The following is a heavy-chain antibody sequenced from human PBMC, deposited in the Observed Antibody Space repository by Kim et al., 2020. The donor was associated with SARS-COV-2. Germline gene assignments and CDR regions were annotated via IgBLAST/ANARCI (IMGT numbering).Heavy chain of an antibody. Sequence: GGSLRLSCAASGFTFDDYAMHWVRQVPGKGLEWVSLISGDGYSTYYADSVKGRFTISRDNSKHSLYLQMNSLRTEDTAFYYCAKDARVWYYFDSWGQGSL. V-gene: IGHV3-43*02. CDR2: ISGDGYST. CDR3: AKDARVWYYFDS. J-gene: IGHJ4*02. D-gene: IGHD2-8*02. CDR1: GFTFDDYA.